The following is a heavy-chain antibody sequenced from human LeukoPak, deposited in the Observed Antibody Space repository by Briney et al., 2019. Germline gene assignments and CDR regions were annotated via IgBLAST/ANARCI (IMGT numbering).Heavy chain of an antibody. CDR3: AFSDGAY. CDR1: GFSFSSYE. V-gene: IGHV3-48*03. CDR2: ISSSGSTI. D-gene: IGHD3-16*01. Sequence: GGSLRLSCSASGFSFSSYEMNWVRQAPGKGLEWVSYISSSGSTIYYADSVKVRFTISRDNARNSLYLQMNSLRAEDTALYYCAFSDGAYWGQGTLVTVSS. J-gene: IGHJ4*02.